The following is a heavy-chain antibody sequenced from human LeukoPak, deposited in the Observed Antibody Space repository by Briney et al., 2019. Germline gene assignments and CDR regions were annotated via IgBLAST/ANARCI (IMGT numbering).Heavy chain of an antibody. J-gene: IGHJ4*02. CDR3: ARLRDGRWLLEY. D-gene: IGHD5-24*01. CDR2: INYSGAT. V-gene: IGHV4-39*01. CDR1: GGSISSSGYY. Sequence: PSETLSLTCTASGGSISSSGYYWGWIRQPPGKGLEWIASINYSGATYYNPSLKSRVTISEDRSKNQFSLKLSSVTAADTAVYYCARLRDGRWLLEYWGQGTLVTVSS.